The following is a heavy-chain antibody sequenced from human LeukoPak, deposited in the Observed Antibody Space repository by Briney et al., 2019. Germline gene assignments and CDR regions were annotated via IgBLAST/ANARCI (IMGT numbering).Heavy chain of an antibody. CDR3: ARDRADGGYSGGWSYFDY. CDR2: IYTSGST. CDR1: NDSISSGDYY. Sequence: SETLSLTCTVSNDSISSGDYYWNWIRQPAGKGLEWIGRIYTSGSTNYNPSLKSRVTMSVDTSKNQFSLKLSSVTAADTAVYYCARDRADGGYSGGWSYFDYWGQGTLVTVSS. J-gene: IGHJ4*02. V-gene: IGHV4-61*02. D-gene: IGHD6-19*01.